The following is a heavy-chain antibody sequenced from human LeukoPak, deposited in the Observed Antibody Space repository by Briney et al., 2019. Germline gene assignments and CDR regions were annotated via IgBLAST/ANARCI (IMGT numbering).Heavy chain of an antibody. D-gene: IGHD2-15*01. V-gene: IGHV4-39*01. J-gene: IGHJ3*02. CDR1: GGSINSSDYY. CDR2: IYYRGST. Sequence: SETLSLTCTVSGGSINSSDYYWGWIRQPPGKGLEWIGSIYYRGSTYYNPSLISRVTISIDTSKNQFSLYLNSVTAADTAVYYCARADIVVVVAATLGAFDIWGQGTMVTVSS. CDR3: ARADIVVVVAATLGAFDI.